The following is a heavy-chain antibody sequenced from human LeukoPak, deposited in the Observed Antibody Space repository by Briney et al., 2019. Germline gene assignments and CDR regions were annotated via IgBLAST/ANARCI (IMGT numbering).Heavy chain of an antibody. D-gene: IGHD3-10*02. CDR2: IYSDDTT. V-gene: IGHV3-53*01. CDR3: AELGITMIGGV. Sequence: PGGSLCLSCAVSAFTVSGNYMSWLRHAPGKGLEWVSLIYSDDTTLYADSVKGRFTISRDNAKNSLYLQMNSLRAEDTAVYYCAELGITMIGGVWGKGTTVTISS. CDR1: AFTVSGNY. J-gene: IGHJ6*04.